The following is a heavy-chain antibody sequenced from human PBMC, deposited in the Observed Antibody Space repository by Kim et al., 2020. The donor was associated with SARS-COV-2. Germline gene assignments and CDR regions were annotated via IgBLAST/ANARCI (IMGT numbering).Heavy chain of an antibody. CDR3: ARAGYYYDSSGYLYYFDY. J-gene: IGHJ4*02. CDR1: GFTFSSYE. D-gene: IGHD3-22*01. CDR2: ISSSGSTI. V-gene: IGHV3-48*03. Sequence: GGSLRLSCAASGFTFSSYEMNWVRQAPGKGLEWVSYISSSGSTIYYADSVKGRFTISRDNAKNSLYLQMNSLRAEDTAVYYCARAGYYYDSSGYLYYFDYWGQGTLVTVSS.